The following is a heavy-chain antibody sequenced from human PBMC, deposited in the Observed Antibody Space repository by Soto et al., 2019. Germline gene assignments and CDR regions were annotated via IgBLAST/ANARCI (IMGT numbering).Heavy chain of an antibody. Sequence: PSETLSLTCTVSGGSISSGGYYWSWIRQHPGKGLEWIGYIYYSGSTYYNPSLKSRVTISVDTSKNQFSLKLSSVTAADTAVYYCARARRIAAAASFDYWGQGTLVTVSS. V-gene: IGHV4-31*03. D-gene: IGHD6-13*01. CDR1: GGSISSGGYY. J-gene: IGHJ4*02. CDR3: ARARRIAAAASFDY. CDR2: IYYSGST.